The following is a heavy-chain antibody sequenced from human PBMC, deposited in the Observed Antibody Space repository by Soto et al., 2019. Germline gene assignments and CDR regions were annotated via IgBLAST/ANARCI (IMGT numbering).Heavy chain of an antibody. CDR2: INAPSTST. V-gene: IGHV3-48*02. CDR1: GFIFSDYG. J-gene: IGHJ4*02. Sequence: EVHLVESGGGLVQPGGSLRLSCAASGFIFSDYGLTWVRQAPGKGLEGVSHINAPSTSTLYADSVRGRFTISRDNAKNSVYLLMSSLSDEDTAVYYWTRDPEGDVDFDYWGQGTLVTVSS. D-gene: IGHD2-21*02. CDR3: TRDPEGDVDFDY.